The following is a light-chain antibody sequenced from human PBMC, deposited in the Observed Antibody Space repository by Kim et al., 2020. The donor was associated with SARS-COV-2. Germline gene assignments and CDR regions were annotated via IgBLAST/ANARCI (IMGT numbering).Light chain of an antibody. CDR3: QAWDSSTAA. CDR2: EDN. J-gene: IGLJ2*01. CDR1: QLGHKF. V-gene: IGLV3-1*01. Sequence: SVSPGQTAIISCSGDQLGHKFVSWFQQKPGQSPVLVIHEDNKRPSGIPERFSGSNSGNTATLTISGTQAMDEADYYCQAWDSSTAAFGGGTQLTV.